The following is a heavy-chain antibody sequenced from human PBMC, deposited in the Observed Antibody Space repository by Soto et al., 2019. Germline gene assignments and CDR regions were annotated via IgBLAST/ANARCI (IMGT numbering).Heavy chain of an antibody. V-gene: IGHV1-18*01. Sequence: ASVKVSCKASGYTFTSYGISWVLQAPGQGLEWMGWISAYNGNTNYAQKLQGRVTMTTDTSTSTAYMELRSLRSDDTAVYYCARESLARGYYYYGMDVWGQGTTVTVSS. CDR1: GYTFTSYG. CDR3: ARESLARGYYYYGMDV. J-gene: IGHJ6*02. D-gene: IGHD3-10*01. CDR2: ISAYNGNT.